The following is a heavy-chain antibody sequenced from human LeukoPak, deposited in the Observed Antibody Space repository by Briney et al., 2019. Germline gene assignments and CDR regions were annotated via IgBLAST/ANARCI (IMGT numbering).Heavy chain of an antibody. Sequence: ASVKVSCKASGYTFTSYGISWVRQAPGQGLEWMGWITTNNGNTYYAQKLQGRVTMTTDTFTTTAYMELRSLRSDDTAVYYCARADYCSSTSCYNSYMDVWGKGTTVTAS. J-gene: IGHJ6*03. CDR3: ARADYCSSTSCYNSYMDV. CDR1: GYTFTSYG. CDR2: ITTNNGNT. V-gene: IGHV1-18*01. D-gene: IGHD2-2*02.